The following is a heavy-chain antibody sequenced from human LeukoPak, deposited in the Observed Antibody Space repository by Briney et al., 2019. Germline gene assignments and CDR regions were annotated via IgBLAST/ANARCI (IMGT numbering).Heavy chain of an antibody. CDR1: GGTLSSYA. CDR2: IIPILGIA. CDR3: ARGDSFTWFDP. J-gene: IGHJ5*02. D-gene: IGHD5-18*01. Sequence: GASVKVSCKASGGTLSSYAISWVRQAPGQGLEWMGRIIPILGIANYAQKFQGRVTITADKSTSTAYMELSSLRSEDTAVYYCARGDSFTWFDPWGQGTLVTVSS. V-gene: IGHV1-69*04.